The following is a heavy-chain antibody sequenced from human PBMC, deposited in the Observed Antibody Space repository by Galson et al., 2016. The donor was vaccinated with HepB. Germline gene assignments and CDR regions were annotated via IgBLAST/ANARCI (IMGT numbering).Heavy chain of an antibody. J-gene: IGHJ4*02. CDR3: ARMGNIWDY. Sequence: SVKVSCKASGGSFSSYAFSWVRQAPGQGLEWMGGIIPIHGFAKYAQKFQGRVTINADKTTTTGYMELNSLTSEDTAVYYCARMGNIWDYWGQGTLITVSS. D-gene: IGHD2/OR15-2a*01. CDR1: GGSFSSYA. V-gene: IGHV1-69*10. CDR2: IIPIHGFA.